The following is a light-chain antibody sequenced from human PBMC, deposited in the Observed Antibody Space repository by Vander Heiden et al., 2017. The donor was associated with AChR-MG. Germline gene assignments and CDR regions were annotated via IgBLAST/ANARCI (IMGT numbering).Light chain of an antibody. V-gene: IGLV1-40*01. CDR1: SSNIGAAYD. Sequence: QSALTQPPSVSGATGQRVTISCTGTSSNIGAAYDVHWYQHLPGTAPKLLIYGNSNRPSGVPDRFSASKSDTSASLAVTGLHPDDEAVYYCQSYDVSLSAAVFGGGTKLTVL. CDR3: QSYDVSLSAAV. CDR2: GNS. J-gene: IGLJ2*01.